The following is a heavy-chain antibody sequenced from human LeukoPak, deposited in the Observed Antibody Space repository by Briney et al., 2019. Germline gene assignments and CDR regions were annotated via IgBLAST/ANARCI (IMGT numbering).Heavy chain of an antibody. Sequence: PGGSLRLSCAASGFTFSSYAMSWVRQAPGKGLEWVSYISSSGSTIYYADSVKGRFTISRDNAKNTLYPQMNSLRAEDTAVYYCARDKGVRGVLPFDYWGQGTLVTVSS. D-gene: IGHD3-10*01. V-gene: IGHV3-48*04. CDR3: ARDKGVRGVLPFDY. CDR2: ISSSGSTI. J-gene: IGHJ4*02. CDR1: GFTFSSYA.